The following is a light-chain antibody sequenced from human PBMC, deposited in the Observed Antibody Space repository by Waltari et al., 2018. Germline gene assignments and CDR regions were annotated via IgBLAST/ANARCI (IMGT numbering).Light chain of an antibody. CDR2: VAS. Sequence: DIQMTQSPSSLSAAVGDRVTITCRASQNIINYLNWYQQKPGKAPELLIYVASTLQSGVPLRFSGSGSGTDFTLTISSLQPEDVATYYCQQAYSTPRTFGQGTKVEIK. V-gene: IGKV1-39*01. J-gene: IGKJ1*01. CDR3: QQAYSTPRT. CDR1: QNIINY.